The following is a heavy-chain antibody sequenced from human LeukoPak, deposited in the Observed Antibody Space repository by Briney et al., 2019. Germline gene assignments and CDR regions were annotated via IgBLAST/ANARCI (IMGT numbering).Heavy chain of an antibody. D-gene: IGHD2-2*01. J-gene: IGHJ4*02. Sequence: SVKVSCKASGGTFSSYAISWVRQAPGQGLEWMGGIIPIFGTANYAQKFQGRVTITTDESTTTAYMELSSLRSEDTAVYYCARCGDSTSCYDLDYWGQGTLVTVSS. CDR3: ARCGDSTSCYDLDY. CDR1: GGTFSSYA. V-gene: IGHV1-69*05. CDR2: IIPIFGTA.